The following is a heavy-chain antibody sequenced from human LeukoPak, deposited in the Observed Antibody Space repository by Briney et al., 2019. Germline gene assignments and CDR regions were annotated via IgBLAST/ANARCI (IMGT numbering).Heavy chain of an antibody. CDR3: VRDFGGEDDF. CDR1: GFTLSSSW. Sequence: GGSLRLSCAASGFTLSSSWMHWVRQVPGEGLVWVARMNEDGRRTDVAGSVRSRFTISRDIAKNTLFLQMNSLRVEDTAVYHCVRDFGGEDDFWGQGTLVAVSS. D-gene: IGHD2-15*01. CDR2: MNEDGRRT. V-gene: IGHV3-74*01. J-gene: IGHJ4*02.